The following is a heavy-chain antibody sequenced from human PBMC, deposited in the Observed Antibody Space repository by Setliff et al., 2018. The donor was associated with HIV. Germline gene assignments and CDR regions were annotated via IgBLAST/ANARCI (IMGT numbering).Heavy chain of an antibody. CDR2: IYLGETT. V-gene: IGHV4-59*11. CDR3: ARDPSQYLDFLFDPQPFNV. Sequence: TLSLTCTVSSGYMSGHFWTWVRQTPGEGLEWIGNIYLGETTNYNPSLKSRATISLDTSKRQFSLHLTSVTAADTAIYYCARDPSQYLDFLFDPQPFNVWGHGTMVTVSS. D-gene: IGHD3-9*01. J-gene: IGHJ3*01. CDR1: SGYMSGHF.